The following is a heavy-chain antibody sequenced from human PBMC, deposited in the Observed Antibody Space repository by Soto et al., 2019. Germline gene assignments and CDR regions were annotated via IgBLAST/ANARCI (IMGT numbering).Heavy chain of an antibody. Sequence: QLQLQESGSGLVKASQTLSLTCAVSGGSSSGGYSWSWIRQPPGKGLEWIGYIYHSGSTYYNPSLKSRVTISVDRSKNQFSLKLSSVTAADTAVYYCARFGADYGLDYWGQGTLVTVSS. CDR3: ARFGADYGLDY. CDR1: GGSSSGGYS. CDR2: IYHSGST. J-gene: IGHJ4*02. D-gene: IGHD4-17*01. V-gene: IGHV4-30-2*01.